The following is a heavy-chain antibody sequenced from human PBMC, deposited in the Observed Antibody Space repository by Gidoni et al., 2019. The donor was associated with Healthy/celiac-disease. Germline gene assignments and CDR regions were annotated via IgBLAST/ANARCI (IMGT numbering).Heavy chain of an antibody. CDR1: GGSISSGGYY. CDR3: ARGLHSSSPRGNYYYGMDV. CDR2: IYYSGST. V-gene: IGHV4-31*03. J-gene: IGHJ6*02. D-gene: IGHD6-13*01. Sequence: QVQLQESGPGLVKPSQTLSLTCTVSGGSISSGGYYGSWIRQHPGKGLEWIGYIYYSGSTYYNPSLKSRVTISVDTSKNQFSLKLSSVTAADTAVYYCARGLHSSSPRGNYYYGMDVWGQGTTVTVSS.